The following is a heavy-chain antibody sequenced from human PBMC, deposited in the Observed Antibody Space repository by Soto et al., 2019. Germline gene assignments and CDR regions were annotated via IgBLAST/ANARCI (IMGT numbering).Heavy chain of an antibody. V-gene: IGHV1-69*13. D-gene: IGHD3-10*01. CDR3: ARTITMVRGVIIKSQNYYYYGMDV. J-gene: IGHJ6*02. CDR2: IIPIFGTA. Sequence: SVKVSCKASGGTFSIYAISCVLQAPLQWLDWMGGIIPIFGTANYAQKFQGRVTITADESTSTAYMELSSLRSEDTAVYYCARTITMVRGVIIKSQNYYYYGMDVWGQGTTVTVSS. CDR1: GGTFSIYA.